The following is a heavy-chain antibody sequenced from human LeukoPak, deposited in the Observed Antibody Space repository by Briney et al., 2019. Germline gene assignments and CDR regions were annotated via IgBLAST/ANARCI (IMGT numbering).Heavy chain of an antibody. D-gene: IGHD2-21*02. V-gene: IGHV3-7*01. CDR2: IKPDGSEK. J-gene: IGHJ4*02. CDR3: ARDFGTIVVVTAIVD. CDR1: GFTFSSYW. Sequence: PGGSLRLSCAASGFTFSSYWMSWVRQAPGKGLEWVANIKPDGSEKYYVDSVKGRFTISRDNAKNSLYLQMNSLRAEDTAVYYCARDFGTIVVVTAIVDWGQGTLVTVSS.